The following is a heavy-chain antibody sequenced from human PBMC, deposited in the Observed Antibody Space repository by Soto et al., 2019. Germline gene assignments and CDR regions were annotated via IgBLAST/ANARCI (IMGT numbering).Heavy chain of an antibody. Sequence: SETLSLTCTVSGGSIISYYWSWSRQPPGKGLEWIGYIYYSGSTNYNPSLKSRVMISADTSKNQFSLSVSPVTAADTAVYYCARAPETPPIVRVVVPYFFDSWGQGTLVTVSS. CDR2: IYYSGST. V-gene: IGHV4-59*12. CDR1: GGSIISYY. D-gene: IGHD3-16*02. CDR3: ARAPETPPIVRVVVPYFFDS. J-gene: IGHJ4*02.